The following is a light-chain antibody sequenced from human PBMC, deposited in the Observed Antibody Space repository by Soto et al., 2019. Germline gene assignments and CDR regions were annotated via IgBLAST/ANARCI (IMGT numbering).Light chain of an antibody. V-gene: IGKV3-15*01. CDR3: QQYNNWST. CDR2: GAS. Sequence: EIVMTQSPATLSVSPGERATLSCRASQSVSSNLAWYQQKPGQAPRLLIYGASTRATGIPARFSGSGSGTEFTLTISSLQSEDFAVYYCQQYNNWSTFGPGTKVDIX. J-gene: IGKJ1*01. CDR1: QSVSSN.